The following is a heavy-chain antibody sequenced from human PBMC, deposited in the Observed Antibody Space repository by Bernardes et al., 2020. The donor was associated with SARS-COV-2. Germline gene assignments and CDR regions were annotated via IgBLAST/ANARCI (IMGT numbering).Heavy chain of an antibody. CDR1: GFIFSRNA. CDR2: ISGSGGST. CDR3: AKCIQGSYAMDV. D-gene: IGHD5-18*01. V-gene: IGHV3-23*01. Sequence: GGLRLSCAASGFIFSRNAMTWIRQAPGKGLEWVSGISGSGGSTYYADSVKGRFTISRDNSNNTLYLEMNSLKAEDTAIYFCAKCIQGSYAMDVWGQGTTVTVSS. J-gene: IGHJ6*02.